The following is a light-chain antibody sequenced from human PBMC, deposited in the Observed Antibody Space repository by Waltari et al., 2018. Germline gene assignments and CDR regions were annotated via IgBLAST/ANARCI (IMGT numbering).Light chain of an antibody. CDR3: QQYHSPPYT. Sequence: DIVMTQSPDSLSVSLGERATIDCKSSQSFLHSTNNKNYLAWYQQKPGQPHKLLIYWASTGVSGVPDGFSGSGSGTDFTVTSSNLQGEDVAVYYCQQYHSPPYTFVQGTKLEI. V-gene: IGKV4-1*01. J-gene: IGKJ2*01. CDR2: WAS. CDR1: QSFLHSTNNKNY.